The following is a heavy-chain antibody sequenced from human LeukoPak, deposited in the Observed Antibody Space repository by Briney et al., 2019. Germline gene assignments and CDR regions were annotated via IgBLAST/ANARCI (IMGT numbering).Heavy chain of an antibody. J-gene: IGHJ4*02. CDR1: GGSFRGYY. CDR3: TRGPRITIFGVVITFDY. D-gene: IGHD3-3*01. Sequence: PSETLSLTCAVYGGSFRGYYGSWFPKPPGKGLEWMGEINHSGSTNYNPFLKSRVTISVDTSKNQFSLKLSSVTAADTAVYYCTRGPRITIFGVVITFDYWGQGTLVTVSS. V-gene: IGHV4-34*01. CDR2: INHSGST.